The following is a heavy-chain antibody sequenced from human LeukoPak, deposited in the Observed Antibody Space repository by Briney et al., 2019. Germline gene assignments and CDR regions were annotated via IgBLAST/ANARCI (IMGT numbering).Heavy chain of an antibody. V-gene: IGHV3-30*18. D-gene: IGHD3-22*01. Sequence: GRSLRLSCAASGXTFSSYGMHWVRQAPGKGLQWVAFISYDGINKYYADSVKGRFTISRDNSKNALYLQMNSLRAEDTAVYYCAKGYRHSYYDTIAFDIWGQGTMVTVSS. CDR3: AKGYRHSYYDTIAFDI. J-gene: IGHJ3*02. CDR2: ISYDGINK. CDR1: GXTFSSYG.